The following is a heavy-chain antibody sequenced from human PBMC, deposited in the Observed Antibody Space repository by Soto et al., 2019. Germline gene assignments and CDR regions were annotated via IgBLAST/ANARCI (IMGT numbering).Heavy chain of an antibody. D-gene: IGHD1-1*01. CDR2: IYWDDDK. Sequence: QITLKESGPTLMKPTQTLTLTCTFSGFSLSTSGVGVGWIRQPPGKALEWLALIYWDDDKRYSPSLKSRLTITKDTPKNQVVLTMTNMDPVDTATYYCAHTTYLYTTFDYWGQGTLVTVSS. CDR1: GFSLSTSGVG. CDR3: AHTTYLYTTFDY. V-gene: IGHV2-5*02. J-gene: IGHJ4*02.